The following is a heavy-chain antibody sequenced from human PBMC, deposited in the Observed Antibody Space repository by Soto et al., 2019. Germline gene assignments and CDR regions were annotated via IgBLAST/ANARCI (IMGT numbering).Heavy chain of an antibody. CDR1: GFTFSSYS. CDR2: ISSSSSTI. V-gene: IGHV3-48*01. CDR3: ARAYEGDYFDY. J-gene: IGHJ4*02. D-gene: IGHD3-16*01. Sequence: GGSLRLSCAASGFTFSSYSMNWVRQAPGKGLEWVSYISSSSSTIYYADSVKGRFTISRENSKNTLYLQMNSLRAEDTAVYYCARAYEGDYFDYWGQGTLVTVS.